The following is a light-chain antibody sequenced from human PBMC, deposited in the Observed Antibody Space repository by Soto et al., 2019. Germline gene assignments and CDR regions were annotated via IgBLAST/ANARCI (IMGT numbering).Light chain of an antibody. J-gene: IGKJ1*01. CDR2: AAS. Sequence: DIQMNQSPSSLSASVGDRVTITCRASQSISSYLNWYQQKPGKAPKLLIYAASSLQSGVPSRFSGSGSGTDFTLTISSLQPEDFATYYCQQSYSTPWTFGQGNKVEIK. CDR1: QSISSY. V-gene: IGKV1-39*01. CDR3: QQSYSTPWT.